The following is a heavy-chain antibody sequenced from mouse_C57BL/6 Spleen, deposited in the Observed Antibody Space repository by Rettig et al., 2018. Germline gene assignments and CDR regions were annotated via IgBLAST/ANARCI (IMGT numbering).Heavy chain of an antibody. CDR3: ARGDYDYALDY. V-gene: IGHV1-76*01. CDR2: IYPGSGNT. D-gene: IGHD2-4*01. Sequence: WIARIYPGSGNTYYNEKFKGKATLTAEKSSSTAYMQLSSLTSEDSAVYFCARGDYDYALDYWGQGTTLTVSS. J-gene: IGHJ2*01.